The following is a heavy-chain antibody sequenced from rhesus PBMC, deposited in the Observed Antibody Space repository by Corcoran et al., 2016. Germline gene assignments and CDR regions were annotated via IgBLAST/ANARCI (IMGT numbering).Heavy chain of an antibody. J-gene: IGHJ4*01. Sequence: QLQLQESGPGLVKPSETLSLTCAVPGGSIRGYWWSWVPPPPGKGLGVCGGIDSSESTDYNPSLKSRVTISRDTSKNQFSLKLSSVTAADTAVYYCASTIVGATYYFDYWGQGVLVTVSS. CDR2: IDSSEST. CDR1: GGSIRGYW. V-gene: IGHV4-165*01. CDR3: ASTIVGATYYFDY. D-gene: IGHD1-44*02.